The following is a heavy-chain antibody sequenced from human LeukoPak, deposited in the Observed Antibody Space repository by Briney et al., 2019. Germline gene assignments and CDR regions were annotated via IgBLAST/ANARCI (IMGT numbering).Heavy chain of an antibody. CDR1: GFTFSAYA. CDR3: AKDSSGWQHIDY. CDR2: ISGSGGTT. Sequence: GGSLRLSCAASGFTFSAYAMAWVRQAPGKGLEWVSTISGSGGTTYSADSVKGRFTISRDNSKNILYLQVNSLRAGDTAVYYCAKDSSGWQHIDYWGQGTLVTVSS. V-gene: IGHV3-23*01. D-gene: IGHD6-19*01. J-gene: IGHJ4*02.